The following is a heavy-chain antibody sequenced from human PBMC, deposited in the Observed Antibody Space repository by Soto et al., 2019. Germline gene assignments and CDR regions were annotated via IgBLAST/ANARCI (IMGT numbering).Heavy chain of an antibody. CDR2: IYPGESDT. CDR3: AGGGVRGVITRTRDYYGMDV. J-gene: IGHJ6*02. CDR1: GYSFTSYW. Sequence: GESLKISCKGSGYSFTSYWIGWVRQMPGKGLEWMGIIYPGESDTRYRPSFQGQVTISADKSISTAYLQWSSLKASDTAMYYCAGGGVRGVITRTRDYYGMDVWGQGTTVTVSS. D-gene: IGHD3-10*01. V-gene: IGHV5-51*01.